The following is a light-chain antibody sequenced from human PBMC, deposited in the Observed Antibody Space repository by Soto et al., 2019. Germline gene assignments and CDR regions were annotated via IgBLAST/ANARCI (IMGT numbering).Light chain of an antibody. J-gene: IGLJ2*01. Sequence: QSVLTQPPSVSAAPGQKVTISCSGGSSNIGDNYVSWYQHLPGTAPKLLIYDNTKRPSGIPDRFSGSKSGTSATLGITGLQTGDEADYYCGAWDSSLSAVVFGGGTKLTVL. CDR1: SSNIGDNY. V-gene: IGLV1-51*01. CDR2: DNT. CDR3: GAWDSSLSAVV.